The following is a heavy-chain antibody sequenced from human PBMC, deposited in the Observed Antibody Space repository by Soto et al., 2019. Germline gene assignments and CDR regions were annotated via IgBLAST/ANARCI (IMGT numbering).Heavy chain of an antibody. D-gene: IGHD3-3*01. CDR1: GFTFSSYG. CDR2: IWYDGSNK. V-gene: IGHV3-33*01. Sequence: PGGSLRLSCAASGFTFSSYGMHWVRQAPGKGLEWVAVIWYDGSNKYYADSVKGRFTISRDNSKNTLYLQMNSLRAEDTAVYYCARPAYAAFWSGYPYYYYYGMDVWGQGTTVTVSS. CDR3: ARPAYAAFWSGYPYYYYYGMDV. J-gene: IGHJ6*02.